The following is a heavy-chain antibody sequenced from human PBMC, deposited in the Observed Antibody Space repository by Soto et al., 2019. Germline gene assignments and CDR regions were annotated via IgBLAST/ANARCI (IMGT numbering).Heavy chain of an antibody. CDR1: GGSINYNSYH. J-gene: IGHJ4*02. D-gene: IGHD2-2*01. Sequence: QLQLQESGPGLVKTSETLSLTCSVSGGSINYNSYHWGWIRQPPGQGLEWNGSIFYTGTTFYNPSRERRVTMSVDTSKNSCSLHLTSVTAADTAVYFCARLVVVAPVANVWGQGTLVTFSS. V-gene: IGHV4-39*02. CDR3: ARLVVVAPVANV. CDR2: IFYTGTT.